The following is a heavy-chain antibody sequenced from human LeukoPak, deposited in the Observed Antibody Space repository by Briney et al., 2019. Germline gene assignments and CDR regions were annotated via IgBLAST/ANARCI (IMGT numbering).Heavy chain of an antibody. CDR3: TTDGGATPEGY. V-gene: IGHV3-15*01. D-gene: IGHD1-26*01. Sequence: PGGSLRLSCTASGLSLNSYAISWVRQVPGKGLEWVGRIKSKTDGGTTDYAAPVKGRFTISRDDSKNTLYLQMNSLKTEDTAVYYCTTDGGATPEGYWGQGTLVTVSS. J-gene: IGHJ4*02. CDR1: GLSLNSYA. CDR2: IKSKTDGGTT.